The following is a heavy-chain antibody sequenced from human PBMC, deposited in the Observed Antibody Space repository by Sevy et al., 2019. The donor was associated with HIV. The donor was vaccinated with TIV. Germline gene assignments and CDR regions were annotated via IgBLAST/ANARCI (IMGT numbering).Heavy chain of an antibody. CDR3: ARGKREEWLLYLDN. Sequence: ASVKVSCKTSGYTFAAYYIHGVGQAPGQGPEWLGWIYPNGGDTTFAQKFQGRVTVTMSTSINTVYMELNRLRSDDTAVYYCARGKREEWLLYLDNWGQRTLVTVSS. CDR1: GYTFAAYY. D-gene: IGHD3-3*01. V-gene: IGHV1-2*02. J-gene: IGHJ4*02. CDR2: IYPNGGDT.